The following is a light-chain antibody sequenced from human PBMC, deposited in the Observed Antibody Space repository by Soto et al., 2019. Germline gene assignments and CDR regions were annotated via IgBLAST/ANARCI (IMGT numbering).Light chain of an antibody. CDR1: SGDVGAYDY. V-gene: IGLV2-8*01. CDR3: SSYAGSNYPYV. Sequence: QSALTQPPSASGSPGQSVTISCTGTSGDVGAYDYVSWYQQHPGKAPKLLIYEVTKRPLGVPDRFSGSKSGNAASLTVSGLQADDEADYYCSSYAGSNYPYVFGTGTKVTVL. CDR2: EVT. J-gene: IGLJ1*01.